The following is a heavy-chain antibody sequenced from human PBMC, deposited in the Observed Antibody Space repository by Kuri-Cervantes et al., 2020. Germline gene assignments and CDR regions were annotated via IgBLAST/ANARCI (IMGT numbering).Heavy chain of an antibody. Sequence: SVKVSCKASGGTFSSYAISWVRQAPGQGLEWMGGIIPIFGTANYAQKFQGRVTITADESTSTAYMELSSLRSEDTAVYYCARGGRGSRWFSLDSWGQGTRVTVSS. CDR3: ARGGRGSRWFSLDS. J-gene: IGHJ4*02. D-gene: IGHD6-13*01. V-gene: IGHV1-69*13. CDR2: IIPIFGTA. CDR1: GGTFSSYA.